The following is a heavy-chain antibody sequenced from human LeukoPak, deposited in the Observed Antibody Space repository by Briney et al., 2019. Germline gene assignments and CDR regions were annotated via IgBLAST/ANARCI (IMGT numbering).Heavy chain of an antibody. Sequence: PSETLSLTCAVYGESFSGYFWNWIRQPPEKGLEWIGEINHSGSTSNHNPSLKSRVTMSVDTSKNQFSLKLSSVTAADTAVYYCARKSGYARDYWGQGNLVTVSS. D-gene: IGHD5-12*01. CDR3: ARKSGYARDY. CDR2: INHSGSTS. CDR1: GESFSGYF. V-gene: IGHV4-34*01. J-gene: IGHJ4*02.